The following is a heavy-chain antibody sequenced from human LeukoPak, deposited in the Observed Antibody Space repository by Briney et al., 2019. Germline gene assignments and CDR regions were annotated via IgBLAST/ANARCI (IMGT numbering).Heavy chain of an antibody. CDR3: ARGNAANYYGSGSYFGY. Sequence: GGSLRLSCAASGFTFSSYTMNWVRQAPGKGLEWVANIKQDGSEKNYVDSVKGRFTISRDNAKNSLYLQMNSLRAEDTAVYYCARGNAANYYGSGSYFGYWGQGTLVTVSS. J-gene: IGHJ4*02. CDR2: IKQDGSEK. D-gene: IGHD3-10*01. V-gene: IGHV3-7*03. CDR1: GFTFSSYT.